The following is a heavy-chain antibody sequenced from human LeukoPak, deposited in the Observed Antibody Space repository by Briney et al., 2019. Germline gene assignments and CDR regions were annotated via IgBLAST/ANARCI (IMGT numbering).Heavy chain of an antibody. J-gene: IGHJ4*02. CDR3: ARDNAYMFDF. CDR2: INTDGRTT. Sequence: AGGSLRLSCAASGFTFSSYWMNWVRQVPGKGLVWVAHINTDGRTTTYADSVRGRFTVARDNAKNTLYLEMNRLRADDTAIYYCARDNAYMFDFWGQGTQVTVSS. CDR1: GFTFSSYW. D-gene: IGHD3/OR15-3a*01. V-gene: IGHV3-74*01.